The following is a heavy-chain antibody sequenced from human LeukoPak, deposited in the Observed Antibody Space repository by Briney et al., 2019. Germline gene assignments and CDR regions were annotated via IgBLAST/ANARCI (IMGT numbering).Heavy chain of an antibody. CDR2: IIGRGTTT. CDR3: AKDLIGPNYFDY. D-gene: IGHD3-22*01. V-gene: IGHV3-23*01. J-gene: IGHJ4*02. CDR1: GFTFSSYG. Sequence: PGGSLRLSCAASGFTFSSYGMTWVRQAPGKGLEWVSSIIGRGTTTYYADSVKGRFTISRDNSKNTLYLQMNSLRAEDTAVYYCAKDLIGPNYFDYWGQGTLVTVSS.